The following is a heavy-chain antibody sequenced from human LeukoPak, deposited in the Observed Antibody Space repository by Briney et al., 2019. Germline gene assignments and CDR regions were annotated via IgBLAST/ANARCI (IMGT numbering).Heavy chain of an antibody. Sequence: SETLSLTCTVSGGSISSYYWSWIRQPPGKGLEWIGYIYYSGRTNYNPSLKSRVTISVDTSKNQFSLKLSSVTAADTAVYYCARSPAAGTFIFDYWGQGTLVTVSS. CDR1: GGSISSYY. V-gene: IGHV4-59*08. D-gene: IGHD6-13*01. CDR3: ARSPAAGTFIFDY. J-gene: IGHJ4*02. CDR2: IYYSGRT.